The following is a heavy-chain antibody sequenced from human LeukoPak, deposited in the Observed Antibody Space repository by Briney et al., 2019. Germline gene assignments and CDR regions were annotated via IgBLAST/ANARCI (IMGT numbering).Heavy chain of an antibody. CDR1: GYTFTSYG. Sequence: ASVKVSCKASGYTFTSYGISWVRQAPGQGLEWMGWISAYNGNTNYAQKLQVRVTMTTDTSTSTAYMELRSLRSDDTAVYYCARDGVNGYSYGLFYYWGRGTLVSVCS. V-gene: IGHV1-18*01. J-gene: IGHJ4*02. CDR3: ARDGVNGYSYGLFYY. D-gene: IGHD5-18*01. CDR2: ISAYNGNT.